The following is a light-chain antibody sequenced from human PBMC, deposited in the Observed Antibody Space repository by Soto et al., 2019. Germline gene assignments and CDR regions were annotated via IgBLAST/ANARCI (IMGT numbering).Light chain of an antibody. Sequence: VKTQSPDSLAVSVGGRATIDCKSSQSVFYSANNMSYLAWYQQKPGQRPKLLIYWASVRESGVPDRFSGSGSGTHFTLTISSLHPEDAALYFCHQYYASPWTFGPGTTVEIK. CDR1: QSVFYSANNMSY. V-gene: IGKV4-1*01. CDR2: WAS. J-gene: IGKJ1*01. CDR3: HQYYASPWT.